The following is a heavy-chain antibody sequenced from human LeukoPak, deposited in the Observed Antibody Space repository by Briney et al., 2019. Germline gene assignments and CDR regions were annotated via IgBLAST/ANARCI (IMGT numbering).Heavy chain of an antibody. V-gene: IGHV1-18*01. Sequence: ASVKVSCKASGYTFTSYGISWARQAPGQGLEWMGWISAYNGNTNYAQKLQGRVTMTTDTSTSTAYMELRSLRSDDTAVYYCARDTPIPGIARGDYWGQGTLVTVSS. CDR2: ISAYNGNT. D-gene: IGHD6-13*01. CDR3: ARDTPIPGIARGDY. J-gene: IGHJ4*02. CDR1: GYTFTSYG.